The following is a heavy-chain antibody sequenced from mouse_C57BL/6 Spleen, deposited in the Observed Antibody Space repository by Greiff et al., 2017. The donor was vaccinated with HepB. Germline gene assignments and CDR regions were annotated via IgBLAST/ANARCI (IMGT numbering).Heavy chain of an antibody. Sequence: VQLQQSGPELVKPGASVKMSCKASGYTFTDYNMHWVKQSHGKSLEWIGYINPNNGGTSYNQKFKGKATLTVNKSSSTAYMELRSLTSEDSAVYNCAREEVITTGGDYWGQGTTLTVSS. CDR3: AREEVITTGGDY. J-gene: IGHJ2*01. D-gene: IGHD1-1*01. V-gene: IGHV1-22*01. CDR2: INPNNGGT. CDR1: GYTFTDYN.